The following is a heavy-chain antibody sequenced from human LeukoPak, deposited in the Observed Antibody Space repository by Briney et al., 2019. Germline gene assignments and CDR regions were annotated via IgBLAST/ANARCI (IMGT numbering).Heavy chain of an antibody. CDR2: MYASGSA. J-gene: IGHJ3*01. D-gene: IGHD2-15*01. CDR3: ARDIVAASSDGFDV. CDR1: GGSVSSFF. V-gene: IGHV4-4*07. Sequence: PSETVSLTCSVSGGSVSSFFWSWIRQPAGKGLEWLGRMYASGSANYNPSLKSRISMSVDTSKSQFSLNLTSVTAADTAVYYCARDIVAASSDGFDVWGQGTTVTVSS.